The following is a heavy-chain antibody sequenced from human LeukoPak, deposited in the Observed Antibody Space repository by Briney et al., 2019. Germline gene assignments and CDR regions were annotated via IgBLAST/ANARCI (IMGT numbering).Heavy chain of an antibody. CDR1: GGSISSGGYY. D-gene: IGHD3-10*01. J-gene: IGHJ5*02. V-gene: IGHV4-31*03. CDR3: ARGRVFSGHDLFMYNWFDP. CDR2: IYYSGST. Sequence: LRLSCTVSGGSISSGGYYWSWIRQLPGKGLEWIGYIYYSGSTYYNPSLKSRVTISVDTSKNQFSLKLRSVSAAGTAVYYCARGRVFSGHDLFMYNWFDPWGQGTLVTVSS.